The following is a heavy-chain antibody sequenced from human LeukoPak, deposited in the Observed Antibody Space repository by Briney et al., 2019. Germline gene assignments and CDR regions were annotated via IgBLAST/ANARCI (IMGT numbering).Heavy chain of an antibody. CDR3: AKSYSSSWYKDFDY. J-gene: IGHJ4*02. V-gene: IGHV3-23*01. CDR2: ISGSGDSA. CDR1: GGTFSSYA. D-gene: IGHD6-13*01. Sequence: SCKASGGTFSSYAMSWVRQVPGKGLERVSAISGSGDSAHYGDSVKGRFTISRDNSKNTHYLQMNSLRADDMAVYYCAKSYSSSWYKDFDYWGQGILVTVSS.